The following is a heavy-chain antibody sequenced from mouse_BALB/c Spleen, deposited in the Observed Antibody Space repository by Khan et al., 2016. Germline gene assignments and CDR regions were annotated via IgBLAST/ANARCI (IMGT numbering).Heavy chain of an antibody. CDR3: AREGITTVVEKGLDY. V-gene: IGHV1S135*01. CDR1: GYAFTSYN. Sequence: VQLKQSGPELVKPGASVKVSCKASGYAFTSYNMYWVKQSHGKSLEWIGYIDPYNGGTNYNQKFKGKATLTVDKSSSTVYMQLNSLTSEDSAVYYCAREGITTVVEKGLDYWGQGTTLTVSS. J-gene: IGHJ2*01. CDR2: IDPYNGGT. D-gene: IGHD1-1*01.